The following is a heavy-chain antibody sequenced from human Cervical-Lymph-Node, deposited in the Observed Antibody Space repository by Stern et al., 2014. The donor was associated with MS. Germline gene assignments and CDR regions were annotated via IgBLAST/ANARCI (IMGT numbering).Heavy chain of an antibody. D-gene: IGHD2-15*01. Sequence: QVTLKESGPTLVKPTQTVTLTCILSGFSVATAGVGVGWIRQPPGKALEWLALIYWDDDKLYSPSLKNRLTIIKDTSKNQVVLTMTNVDPVDTATYYCAHSRVKYCRGGTCYSSLFDYWGQGTLVTVSS. J-gene: IGHJ4*02. CDR2: IYWDDDK. CDR3: AHSRVKYCRGGTCYSSLFDY. V-gene: IGHV2-5*02. CDR1: GFSVATAGVG.